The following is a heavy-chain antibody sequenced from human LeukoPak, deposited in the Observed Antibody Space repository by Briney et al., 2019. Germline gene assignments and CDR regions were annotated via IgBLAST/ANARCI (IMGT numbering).Heavy chain of an antibody. CDR1: GLNFSDYY. Sequence: GGSLRLSCAASGLNFSDYYMSWIRQAPGKGLEWVSYISSSGFSTYYAGSVKGRFTISRDNARNSLYLQMNSLAPEDTALYYCARGKRRFDYWGQGTLVSVYS. CDR2: ISSSGFST. V-gene: IGHV3-11*01. CDR3: ARGKRRFDY. J-gene: IGHJ4*02.